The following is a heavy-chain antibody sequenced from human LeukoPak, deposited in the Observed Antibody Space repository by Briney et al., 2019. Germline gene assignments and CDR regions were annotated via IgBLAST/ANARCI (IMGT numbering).Heavy chain of an antibody. J-gene: IGHJ6*02. CDR1: GFTVSSNY. V-gene: IGHV3-66*01. CDR2: IYSGGST. Sequence: GGSLRLSCAASGFTVSSNYMSWVRQAPGKGLEWVSVIYSGGSTYYADSVKGRFTISRDNSKNTLYLQMNSLRAEDTAVYYCAGSSSWYYYYGMDVWGQGTTVTVSS. D-gene: IGHD6-13*01. CDR3: AGSSSWYYYYGMDV.